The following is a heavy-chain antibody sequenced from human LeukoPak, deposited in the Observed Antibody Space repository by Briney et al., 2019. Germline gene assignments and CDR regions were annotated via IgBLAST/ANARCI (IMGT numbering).Heavy chain of an antibody. Sequence: PGGSLRLSCAASGFTFSSYGMHWVRQAPGKGLEWVAFIWYDGSNKYYADSVKGRFTISRDNSKNTLYLQMNSLRAEDTAVYYCAKAVCSSSSCQFDYWGQGTLVTVSS. CDR1: GFTFSSYG. CDR3: AKAVCSSSSCQFDY. J-gene: IGHJ4*02. CDR2: IWYDGSNK. V-gene: IGHV3-30*02. D-gene: IGHD2-2*01.